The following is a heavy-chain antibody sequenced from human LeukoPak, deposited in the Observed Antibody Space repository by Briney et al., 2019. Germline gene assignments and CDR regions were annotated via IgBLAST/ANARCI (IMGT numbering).Heavy chain of an antibody. CDR3: TTTYRYDSESFDI. J-gene: IGHJ3*02. Sequence: GGSLRLSCAASGFTFSGSAIHWVRQASGKGLEWVGRIRGKSDNYATAYAASVKGRFTISRDDSENTAYLQMNSLKTEDTAVYYCTTTYRYDSESFDIWGQGTMVTVSS. V-gene: IGHV3-73*01. D-gene: IGHD3-3*01. CDR1: GFTFSGSA. CDR2: IRGKSDNYAT.